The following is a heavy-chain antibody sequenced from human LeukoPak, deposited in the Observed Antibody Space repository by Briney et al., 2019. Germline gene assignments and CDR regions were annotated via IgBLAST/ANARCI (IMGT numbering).Heavy chain of an antibody. Sequence: GGSLRLSCAASGITFSSYEMNWVRQAPGKGLEWVSYISSSGSTTYYADSVKGRFTISRDNAKNSLYLQMNSLRAEDTAVYYCARDRGGDLGFLANYYYYYGMDVWGQGTTVTVSS. J-gene: IGHJ6*02. CDR1: GITFSSYE. V-gene: IGHV3-48*03. D-gene: IGHD3-10*01. CDR2: ISSSGSTT. CDR3: ARDRGGDLGFLANYYYYYGMDV.